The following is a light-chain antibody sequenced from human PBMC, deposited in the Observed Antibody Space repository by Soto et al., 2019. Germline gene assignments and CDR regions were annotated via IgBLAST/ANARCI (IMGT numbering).Light chain of an antibody. CDR2: DAS. CDR1: QGISST. Sequence: AIQLTQSPSSLSASVGDRVTITCRATQGISSTLAWYQQKPGKAPKLLIFDASSLEGGVPSRFSGSGSGTDFTLTISSLQPEDFAVYYCLQHKSYPITFGQGTLLEI. CDR3: LQHKSYPIT. V-gene: IGKV1-13*02. J-gene: IGKJ5*01.